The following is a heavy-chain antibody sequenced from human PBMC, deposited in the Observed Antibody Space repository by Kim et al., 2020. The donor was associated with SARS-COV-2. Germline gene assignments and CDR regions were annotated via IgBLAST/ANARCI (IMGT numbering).Heavy chain of an antibody. D-gene: IGHD3-10*01. J-gene: IGHJ6*02. V-gene: IGHV1-18*04. CDR2: ISGYNGNT. Sequence: ASVKVSCKASGYTFTNYGISWVRQAPGQGLEWMGWISGYNGNTDYAQKFQGRVTMTTDTSTSTAYMELRSLSSDDTAVYYCARDDSGGVRSGGAVLYFHSPMVVWGQGTTVTVSS. CDR3: ARDDSGGVRSGGAVLYFHSPMVV. CDR1: GYTFTNYG.